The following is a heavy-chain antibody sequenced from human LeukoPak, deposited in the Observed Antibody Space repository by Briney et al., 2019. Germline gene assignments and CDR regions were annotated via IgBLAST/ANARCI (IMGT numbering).Heavy chain of an antibody. CDR1: SASITNYY. CDR2: IYYTWTT. D-gene: IGHD6-13*01. CDR3: ARETYSSSWYWADY. Sequence: SETLSLTCTVSSASITNYYWSWIRQPPGKGLEYIGHIYYTWTTDYNPSLKSRVTMSVDTSKNQFSLKLSSVTAADTAVYYCARETYSSSWYWADYWGQGTLVTVSS. J-gene: IGHJ4*02. V-gene: IGHV4-59*12.